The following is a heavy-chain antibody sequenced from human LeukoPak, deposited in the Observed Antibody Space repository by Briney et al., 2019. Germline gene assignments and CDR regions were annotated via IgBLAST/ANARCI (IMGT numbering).Heavy chain of an antibody. CDR2: IYYSGST. D-gene: IGHD5-18*01. CDR3: AATYRTRGYTYGYFDY. Sequence: SETLSLTCTVSGDSISSGNYYWGWIRQPPGKGLEWIGNIYYSGSTYYNPSLKSRVSMSLGTSKNQFSLKLSSVTAADTAVYYCAATYRTRGYTYGYFDYWGQGTLVTVPS. CDR1: GDSISSGNYY. V-gene: IGHV4-39*01. J-gene: IGHJ4*02.